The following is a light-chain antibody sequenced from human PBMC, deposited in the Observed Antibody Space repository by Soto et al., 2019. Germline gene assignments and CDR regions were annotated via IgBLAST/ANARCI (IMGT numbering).Light chain of an antibody. Sequence: EIVMTQSPATLSLSPGERATLSCRASQSVGKYLVWYQQKPGQAPRLLIYDASNRAPGIPARFSGSGSGTDFTLSISSLEPEDFAVYYCQQRGNWPPWTFGQGTKVEIK. CDR2: DAS. CDR3: QQRGNWPPWT. V-gene: IGKV3-11*01. CDR1: QSVGKY. J-gene: IGKJ1*01.